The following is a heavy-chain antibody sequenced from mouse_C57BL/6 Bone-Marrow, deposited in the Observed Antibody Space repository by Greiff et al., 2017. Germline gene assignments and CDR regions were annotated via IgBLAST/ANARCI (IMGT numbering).Heavy chain of an antibody. V-gene: IGHV1-81*01. CDR3: ARLGRWLLSWYFDV. CDR1: GYTFTSYG. CDR2: IYPRSGNT. J-gene: IGHJ1*03. Sequence: VQLVESGAELARPGASVKLSCKASGYTFTSYGISWVKQRTGQGLEWIGEIYPRSGNTYYNEKFKGKATLTADKSSSTAYMELRSLTSEDSAVYFCARLGRWLLSWYFDVWGTGTTVTVSS. D-gene: IGHD2-3*01.